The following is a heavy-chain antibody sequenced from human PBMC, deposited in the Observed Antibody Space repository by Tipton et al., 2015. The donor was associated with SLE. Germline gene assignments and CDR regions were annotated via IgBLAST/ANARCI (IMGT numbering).Heavy chain of an antibody. V-gene: IGHV1-18*01. J-gene: IGHJ3*02. CDR1: GYAFISYG. CDR3: ARAPHPQWTGAFDI. D-gene: IGHD6-19*01. CDR2: ISTYDGNT. Sequence: QSGAEVKKPGASVKVSCRASGYAFISYGISWVRQAPGQGLEWVGWISTYDGNTHYSQKLQGRVTMTTDISTSTAYMDLRSLRSDDTAVYYCARAPHPQWTGAFDIWGQGTIVTVSS.